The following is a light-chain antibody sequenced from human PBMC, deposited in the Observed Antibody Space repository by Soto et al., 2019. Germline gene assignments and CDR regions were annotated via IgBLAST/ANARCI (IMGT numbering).Light chain of an antibody. Sequence: AIRMTQSPSSLSASTGDRVTITCRASQGISSYLAWYQQKPGKAPQLLIYAASTLQSGVPSRFSGSGSGTDFTLTISCLQSEDFATYYCQQYYSYPRTFGQGNKVDIQ. CDR1: QGISSY. V-gene: IGKV1-8*01. J-gene: IGKJ1*01. CDR3: QQYYSYPRT. CDR2: AAS.